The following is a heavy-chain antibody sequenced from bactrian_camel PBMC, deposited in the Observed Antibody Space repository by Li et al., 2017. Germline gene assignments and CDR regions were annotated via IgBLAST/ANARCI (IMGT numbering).Heavy chain of an antibody. V-gene: IGHV3S53*01. J-gene: IGHJ4*01. Sequence: HVQLVESGGGLVQPGGSLRLSCTVPVPRFTSKTCGMDWYRQATGKQREWISSIDSDGKTSYKGSVKGRFTISRDETKGTVFLQMTNLEPEDTAMYTCTPERLIDGICRTEFESSDPGTQVTVS. CDR2: IDSDGKT. CDR1: VPRFTSKTCG. D-gene: IGHD7*01.